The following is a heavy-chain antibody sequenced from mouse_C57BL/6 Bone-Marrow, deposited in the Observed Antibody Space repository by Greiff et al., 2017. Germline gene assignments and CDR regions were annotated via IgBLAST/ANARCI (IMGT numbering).Heavy chain of an antibody. CDR1: GYTFTDYE. D-gene: IGHD2-2*01. V-gene: IGHV1-15*01. J-gene: IGHJ2*01. CDR3: TRFVWLRRRRYYFDY. CDR2: IDPETGGT. Sequence: QVQLKQSGAELVRPGASVTLSCKASGYTFTDYEMHWVKQTPVHGLEWIGAIDPETGGTAYNQKFKGKAILTADKSSSTAYMALSSLTSEDSAVYYGTRFVWLRRRRYYFDYWGQGTTLTVSS.